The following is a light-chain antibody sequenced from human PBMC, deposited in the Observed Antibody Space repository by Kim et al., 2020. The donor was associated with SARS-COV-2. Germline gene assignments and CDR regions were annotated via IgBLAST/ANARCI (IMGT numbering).Light chain of an antibody. Sequence: SAAVGNRVTSTCRASQSISSWLAWYQQKPGKAPKLLIHKASSLESGVPSRFSGSGSGTEFTLTISSLQPDDFATYYCQQYNSYSYTFGQGTKLEIK. CDR3: QQYNSYSYT. CDR1: QSISSW. CDR2: KAS. J-gene: IGKJ2*01. V-gene: IGKV1-5*03.